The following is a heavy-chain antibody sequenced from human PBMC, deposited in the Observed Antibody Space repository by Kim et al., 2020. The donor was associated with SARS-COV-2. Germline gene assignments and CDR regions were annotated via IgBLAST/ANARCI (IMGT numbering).Heavy chain of an antibody. Sequence: GGSLRLSCSASGFPFNIYTMHWVRQAPGKGLEYVSSINTNGGGTYYADSVKGRFTISRDNSNNTLNLQMTSVGLEDTALYYCVKSRGAGGLDYWGRGTLVTVSS. CDR3: VKSRGAGGLDY. J-gene: IGHJ4*02. CDR1: GFPFNIYT. D-gene: IGHD2-15*01. CDR2: INTNGGGT. V-gene: IGHV3-64D*06.